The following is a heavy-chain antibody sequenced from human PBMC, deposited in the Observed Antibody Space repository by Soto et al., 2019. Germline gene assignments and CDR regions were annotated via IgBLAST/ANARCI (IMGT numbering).Heavy chain of an antibody. V-gene: IGHV3-7*05. J-gene: IGHJ3*02. CDR1: GFTFSSYW. CDR3: ARDCSNTYYYDSSGYHDAFDI. Sequence: GGSLRLSCAASGFTFSSYWMSWVRQAPGKGLEWVANIKQDGSEKYYVDSVKGRFTISRDNAKNSLYLQMNSLRAEYTAVYYCARDCSNTYYYDSSGYHDAFDIWGQGTMVTVSS. CDR2: IKQDGSEK. D-gene: IGHD3-22*01.